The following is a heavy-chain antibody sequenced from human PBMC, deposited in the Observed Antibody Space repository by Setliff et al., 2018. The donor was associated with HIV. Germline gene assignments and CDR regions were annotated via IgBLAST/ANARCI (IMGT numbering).Heavy chain of an antibody. CDR2: INPAGNPT. V-gene: IGHV1-46*01. CDR3: ARDGGRDGYGFALDY. J-gene: IGHJ4*02. Sequence: ASVKVSCKASGYTFTSDYIHWVRQAPGQGLEWMGIINPAGNPTSYAQKFQGRFTISRDTSNNTLYLHLSSLRPEDTAVYYCARDGGRDGYGFALDYWGQGTLVTVSS. D-gene: IGHD5-12*01. CDR1: GYTFTSDY.